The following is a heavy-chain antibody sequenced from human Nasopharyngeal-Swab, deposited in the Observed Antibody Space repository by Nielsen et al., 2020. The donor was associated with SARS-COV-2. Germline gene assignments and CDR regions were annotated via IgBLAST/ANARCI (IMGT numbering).Heavy chain of an antibody. V-gene: IGHV3-23*01. D-gene: IGHD2-2*01. CDR2: ISGSGGST. CDR1: GFTFSSYA. J-gene: IGHJ4*02. CDR3: AKSAGIVVPAAMLGTIDY. Sequence: GESLKISCAASGFTFSSYAMSWVRQAPGKGLEWVSAISGSGGSTYYADSVKGRFTISRDNSKNTLYLQMNSLRVEDTAVYYCAKSAGIVVPAAMLGTIDYWGQGTLVTVSS.